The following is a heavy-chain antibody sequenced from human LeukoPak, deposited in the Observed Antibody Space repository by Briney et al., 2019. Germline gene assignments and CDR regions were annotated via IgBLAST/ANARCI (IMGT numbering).Heavy chain of an antibody. V-gene: IGHV3-23*01. CDR3: AKPAPAGDIVVVPAALFLDY. CDR1: GFTFSSYA. Sequence: PGGSLRLSCAASGFTFSSYAMSWVRQAPGKGLEWVSAISGSGGSTYYADSVKGRFTISRDNSKNTLYLQMNSLRAEDTAVYYCAKPAPAGDIVVVPAALFLDYWGQGTLVTVSS. CDR2: ISGSGGST. J-gene: IGHJ4*02. D-gene: IGHD2-2*01.